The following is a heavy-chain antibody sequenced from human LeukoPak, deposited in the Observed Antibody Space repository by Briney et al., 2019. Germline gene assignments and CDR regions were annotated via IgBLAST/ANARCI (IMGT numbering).Heavy chain of an antibody. CDR1: GYTFTSYG. D-gene: IGHD2-15*01. CDR2: ISAYNGNT. V-gene: IGHV1-18*01. Sequence: ASVKVSCKASGYTFTSYGISWVRQAPGQGLEWMGWISAYNGNTNYAQKLQGRVTMTTDTSTSTAYMELRSLRSDDTAVYYCARDPCSGGSCYSNNWFDPWGQGTLVTVSS. CDR3: ARDPCSGGSCYSNNWFDP. J-gene: IGHJ5*02.